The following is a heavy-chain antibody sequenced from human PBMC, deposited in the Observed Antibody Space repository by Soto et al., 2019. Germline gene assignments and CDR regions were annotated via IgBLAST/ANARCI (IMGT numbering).Heavy chain of an antibody. CDR1: GYTFTGYY. CDR3: ARDRPAYYYDSSGYDY. CDR2: INPNSGGT. D-gene: IGHD3-22*01. J-gene: IGHJ4*02. V-gene: IGHV1-2*02. Sequence: ASVKVSCMASGYTFTGYYMHWVRQAPGQGLEWMGWINPNSGGTNYAQKFQGRVTMTRDTSISTAYMELSRLRSDDTAVYYCARDRPAYYYDSSGYDYWGQGTLVTVSS.